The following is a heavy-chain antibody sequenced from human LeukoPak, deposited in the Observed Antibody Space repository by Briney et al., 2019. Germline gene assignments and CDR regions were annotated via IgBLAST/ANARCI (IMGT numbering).Heavy chain of an antibody. J-gene: IGHJ4*02. CDR2: IYSGGST. CDR3: ARGDDYGGAWYYFDY. D-gene: IGHD4-23*01. Sequence: AGGSLRLSCAASGFTVSSNYMNWVRQGPGKGLEWVSVIYSGGSTYYADSVKGRFTISRDNSKNTLFLQMNSLRAEDTAEYYCARGDDYGGAWYYFDYWGQGTLVTVSS. CDR1: GFTVSSNY. V-gene: IGHV3-53*01.